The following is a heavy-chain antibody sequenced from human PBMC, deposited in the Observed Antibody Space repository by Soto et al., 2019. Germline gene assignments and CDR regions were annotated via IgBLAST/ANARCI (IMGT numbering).Heavy chain of an antibody. CDR2: ISGSGGST. D-gene: IGHD2-15*01. CDR1: GFTFSSYA. V-gene: IGHV3-23*01. CDR3: AKDRDIVVVVAATGPFDY. Sequence: PCGSLRLSCAASGFTFSSYAMSWVRQAPGKGLEWVSAISGSGGSTYYADSVKGRFTISRDNSKNTLYLQINSLRAEDTAVCYCAKDRDIVVVVAATGPFDYWGQGTLVTVSS. J-gene: IGHJ4*02.